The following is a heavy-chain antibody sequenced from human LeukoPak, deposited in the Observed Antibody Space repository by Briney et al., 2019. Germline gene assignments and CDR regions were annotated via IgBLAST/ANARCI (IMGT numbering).Heavy chain of an antibody. J-gene: IGHJ4*02. CDR2: IYSDDRT. CDR1: GFTVSTYS. D-gene: IGHD1-26*01. CDR3: ARERHVGATTVYFDY. Sequence: PGGSLRLSCAASGFTVSTYSMSWVRQAPGKGLEWVSAIYSDDRTYYADSVKGRVTISRDNSRNTVYLQMNSLRAEDTAVYYCARERHVGATTVYFDYWGQGTLVTVSS. V-gene: IGHV3-66*01.